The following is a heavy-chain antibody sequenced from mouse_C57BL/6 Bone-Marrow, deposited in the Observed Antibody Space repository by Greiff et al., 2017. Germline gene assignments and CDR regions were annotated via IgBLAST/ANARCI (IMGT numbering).Heavy chain of an antibody. Sequence: EVQLQQSGPVLVKPGASVKMSCKASGYTFTDYYMNWVKQSHGKSLEWIGVINPYNGGTSYNQKFKGKATLTVDKSSSTAYMELNSLTSEDSAVYYCASRLYDYDGLDYWGQGTTPTVSS. V-gene: IGHV1-19*01. CDR3: ASRLYDYDGLDY. CDR1: GYTFTDYY. J-gene: IGHJ2*01. D-gene: IGHD2-4*01. CDR2: INPYNGGT.